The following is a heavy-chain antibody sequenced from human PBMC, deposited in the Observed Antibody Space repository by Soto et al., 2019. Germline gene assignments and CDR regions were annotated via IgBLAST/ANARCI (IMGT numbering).Heavy chain of an antibody. D-gene: IGHD3-16*01. J-gene: IGHJ4*02. V-gene: IGHV4-34*01. Sequence: PLETLSLTCAVYGGSFSGYYWSWIRQPPGKGLEWIGEINHSGSTNYNPSLKSRVTISVDTSKNQFSLKLSSVTAEDTAVYYCAKSTSLRQWQLFGGDWGQGTLVTVP. CDR1: GGSFSGYY. CDR3: AKSTSLRQWQLFGGD. CDR2: INHSGST.